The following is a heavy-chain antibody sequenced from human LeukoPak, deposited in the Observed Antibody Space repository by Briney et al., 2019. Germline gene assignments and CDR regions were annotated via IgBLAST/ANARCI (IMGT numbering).Heavy chain of an antibody. V-gene: IGHV3-23*01. D-gene: IGHD6-19*01. J-gene: IGHJ4*02. CDR2: ISGSGGST. CDR3: AKGSGLSNGRWLVGPFDY. Sequence: GGSLRLSCAASGFTFSSYAMSWVRQAPGKGLEWVSAISGSGGSTYYADSVKGRFTISRDNSKNTLYLQMNSLRAEDTAVYYCAKGSGLSNGRWLVGPFDYWGQGTLVTVSS. CDR1: GFTFSSYA.